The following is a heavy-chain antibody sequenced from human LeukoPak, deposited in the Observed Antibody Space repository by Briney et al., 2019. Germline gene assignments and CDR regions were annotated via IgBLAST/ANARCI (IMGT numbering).Heavy chain of an antibody. CDR2: ISEDGINK. CDR3: AKDTERYCSGGSCYYFDY. J-gene: IGHJ4*02. D-gene: IGHD2-15*01. Sequence: PGGSLRLSCAASGFTFSNYGMHCVRQAPGKGLEWVAGISEDGINKYYADSVKGRFTISRDNSNNTLFLQMNSLRAEDTAVYYCAKDTERYCSGGSCYYFDYWGQGTLVTVSS. V-gene: IGHV3-30*18. CDR1: GFTFSNYG.